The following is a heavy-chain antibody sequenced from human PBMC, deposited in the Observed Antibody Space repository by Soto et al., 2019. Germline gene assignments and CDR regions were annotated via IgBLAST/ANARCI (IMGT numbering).Heavy chain of an antibody. V-gene: IGHV4-59*01. D-gene: IGHD2-15*01. CDR1: GGSISSYY. CDR2: IYYSGST. Sequence: QVQLQESGPGLVKPSETLSLTCTVSGGSISSYYWSWIRQPPGKGLEWIGYIYYSGSTNYNTSLKSRVTISVDTSKNQFSLKLSSVTAADTAFYYCARGDCSGGTCYLGYYYMDVWGKGTTVTVSS. CDR3: ARGDCSGGTCYLGYYYMDV. J-gene: IGHJ6*03.